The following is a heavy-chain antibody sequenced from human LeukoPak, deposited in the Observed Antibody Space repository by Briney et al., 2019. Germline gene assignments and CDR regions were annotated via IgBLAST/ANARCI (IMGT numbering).Heavy chain of an antibody. D-gene: IGHD6-13*01. CDR1: GDSICSYD. V-gene: IGHV4-59*08. Sequence: PSETLSLSCTVSGDSICSYDWGWVRQTPGKGLEWIGDIYSSGSTNYNPSLKSRVTISVDTSKNQFSLKLSSVTAADTAVYYCARHTDIPPLSRLKYWGQGTLVTVSS. CDR3: ARHTDIPPLSRLKY. CDR2: IYSSGST. J-gene: IGHJ4*02.